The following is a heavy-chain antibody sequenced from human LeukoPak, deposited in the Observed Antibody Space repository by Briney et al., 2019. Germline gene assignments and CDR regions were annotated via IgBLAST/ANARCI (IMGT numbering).Heavy chain of an antibody. CDR2: ISSSSSYT. V-gene: IGHV3-11*06. Sequence: GGSLRLSCAASGFTFRDYYMSWIRQAPGKGPEWVSYISSSSSYTNYADSVKGRFTISRDNAKNSLYLQMNSLRAEDTAVYYCARDRPYYGSVDDAFDIWGQGTMVTVSS. J-gene: IGHJ3*02. D-gene: IGHD3-10*01. CDR3: ARDRPYYGSVDDAFDI. CDR1: GFTFRDYY.